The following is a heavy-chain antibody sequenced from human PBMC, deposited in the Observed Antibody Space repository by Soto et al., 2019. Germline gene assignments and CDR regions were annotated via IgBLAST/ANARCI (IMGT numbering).Heavy chain of an antibody. Sequence: GGSLRLSCAASGFIFSSYGMHWVRQAPGKGLEWVVVISYDGINKYYSDSVKGRFTISRDNSKNTLYLQMNSLRAEDTAVYYCAKSVYNWNDGFFDYWGQGTLVTVSS. V-gene: IGHV3-30*18. CDR3: AKSVYNWNDGFFDY. CDR1: GFIFSSYG. J-gene: IGHJ4*02. D-gene: IGHD1-1*01. CDR2: ISYDGINK.